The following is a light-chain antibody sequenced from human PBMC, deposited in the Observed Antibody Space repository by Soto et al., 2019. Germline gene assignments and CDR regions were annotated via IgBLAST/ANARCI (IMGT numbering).Light chain of an antibody. CDR2: GNS. V-gene: IGLV1-40*01. Sequence: QSVLTQPPSVSGAPGQRVTISCTGSSSNIGAGYDVTWYQQLPGTAPKLLIHGNSNRPSGVPDRFSGSKSGTSASLAITGLQAEDEADYYCQSYDSSLSAVVFGGGTKLTVL. CDR1: SSNIGAGYD. J-gene: IGLJ2*01. CDR3: QSYDSSLSAVV.